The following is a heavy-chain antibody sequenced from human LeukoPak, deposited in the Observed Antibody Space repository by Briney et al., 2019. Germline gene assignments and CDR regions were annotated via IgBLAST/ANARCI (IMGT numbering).Heavy chain of an antibody. J-gene: IGHJ3*02. CDR1: GGSISSYY. D-gene: IGHD3/OR15-3a*01. V-gene: IGHV4-59*04. Sequence: SETLSLTCTVSGGSISSYYWSWIRQPPGKGLEWIGSVYHSGFTYYNPSLKSRVTISVDTSKNQFSLKLSSVTAADTAVYYCARAPPDWARSFDMWGQGTMVTVSS. CDR2: VYHSGFT. CDR3: ARAPPDWARSFDM.